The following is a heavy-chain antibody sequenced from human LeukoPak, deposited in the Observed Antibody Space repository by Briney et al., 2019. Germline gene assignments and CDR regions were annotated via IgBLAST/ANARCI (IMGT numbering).Heavy chain of an antibody. CDR3: SAAGTPGVDY. D-gene: IGHD6-13*01. CDR1: GGTFSSYA. Sequence: ASVKVSCKASGGTFSSYAISWVRQAPGQGLEWMGWISAYNGNTNYAQKLQGRVTMTRDTSISTAYMELSRLRSDDTAVYYCSAAGTPGVDYWGQGTLVTVSS. CDR2: ISAYNGNT. V-gene: IGHV1-18*01. J-gene: IGHJ4*02.